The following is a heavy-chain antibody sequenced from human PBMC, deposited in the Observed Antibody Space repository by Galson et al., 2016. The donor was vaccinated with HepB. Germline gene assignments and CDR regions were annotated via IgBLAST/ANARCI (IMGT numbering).Heavy chain of an antibody. J-gene: IGHJ4*02. CDR3: VRASGWISDY. D-gene: IGHD1-1*01. V-gene: IGHV3-7*03. Sequence: SLRLSCAASGFTFSNYWMTWVRQAPGKGLEWVANIQQDGSERNYLDSVKGRFTISRDNAEQSLYLQMNSLRADDTAVYYCVRASGWISDYWGQGTLVSVSS. CDR1: GFTFSNYW. CDR2: IQQDGSER.